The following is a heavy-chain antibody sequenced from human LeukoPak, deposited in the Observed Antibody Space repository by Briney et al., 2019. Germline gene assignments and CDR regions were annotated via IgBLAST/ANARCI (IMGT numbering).Heavy chain of an antibody. CDR1: GGSISSYY. V-gene: IGHV4-4*08. CDR2: IYNSGST. J-gene: IGHJ2*01. D-gene: IGHD5-12*01. Sequence: SETLSLTCTVSGGSISSYYWSWIRQPPGKGLEWIAYIYNSGSTNYNPSLKSRVTISVDTSKNQFSLKLSSVTAADTAVYYCARDLTYERFFYWYFDLWGRGTLVTVSS. CDR3: ARDLTYERFFYWYFDL.